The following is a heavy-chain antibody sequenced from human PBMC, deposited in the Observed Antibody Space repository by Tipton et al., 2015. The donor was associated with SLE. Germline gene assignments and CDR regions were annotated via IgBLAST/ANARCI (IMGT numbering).Heavy chain of an antibody. CDR1: GGSISSHY. D-gene: IGHD6-19*01. CDR2: IYYTGST. J-gene: IGHJ4*02. Sequence: TLSLTCTVSGGSISSHYWSWIRQPPGKGLEWIGYIYYTGSTNYNPSLKSRVTMSIDASKNQLSLKMNSVNAADTAVYYCARDRSSGWYFDDWGQGTLVTVSS. CDR3: ARDRSSGWYFDD. V-gene: IGHV4-59*11.